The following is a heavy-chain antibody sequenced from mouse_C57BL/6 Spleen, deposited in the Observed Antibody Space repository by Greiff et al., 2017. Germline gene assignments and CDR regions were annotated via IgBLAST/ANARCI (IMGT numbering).Heavy chain of an antibody. CDR1: GFSLTSYG. V-gene: IGHV2-2*01. CDR2: IWSGGST. J-gene: IGHJ4*01. Sequence: QVHVKQSGPGLVQPSQSLSITCTVSGFSLTSYGVHWVRQSPGKGLEWLGVIWSGGSTDYNAAFISRLSISKDNSKSQVFFKMNSLQADDTAIYYCARYLRGYAMDYWGQGTSVTVSS. D-gene: IGHD2-12*01. CDR3: ARYLRGYAMDY.